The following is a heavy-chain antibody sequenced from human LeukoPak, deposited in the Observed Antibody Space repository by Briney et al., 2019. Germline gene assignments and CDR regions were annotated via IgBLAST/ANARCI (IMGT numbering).Heavy chain of an antibody. Sequence: GGSLRLSCAASGFPFSRYAMHWVRQAPGKGLEWVAVSYDGNNKNYADSVKGRFTISRDNSKNTLYLQMNSLRPEDTAVYYCARVWGVAVAGTDFDYWGQGTLVTVSS. CDR3: ARVWGVAVAGTDFDY. V-gene: IGHV3-30-3*01. CDR1: GFPFSRYA. J-gene: IGHJ4*02. D-gene: IGHD6-19*01. CDR2: SYDGNNK.